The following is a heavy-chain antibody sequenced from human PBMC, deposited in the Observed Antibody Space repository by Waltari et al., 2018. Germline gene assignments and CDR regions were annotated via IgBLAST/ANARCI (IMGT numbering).Heavy chain of an antibody. CDR1: GHSVHTAFY. Sequence: QVQLRESGPGLVRSSETLSLTCPVSGHSVHTAFYWAWIRQSPGGGLEWIASIYHTGSSHYNSSLKSRVSISTDMSTKQFFLTLTHLTAADTAVYYCAEEGNTTAGLFDSWGQGTLVTVSS. CDR3: AEEGNTTAGLFDS. D-gene: IGHD6-25*01. J-gene: IGHJ4*02. CDR2: IYHTGSS. V-gene: IGHV4-38-2*01.